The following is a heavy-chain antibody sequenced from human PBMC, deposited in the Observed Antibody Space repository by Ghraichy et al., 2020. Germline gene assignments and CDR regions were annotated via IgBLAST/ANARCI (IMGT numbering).Heavy chain of an antibody. D-gene: IGHD6-13*01. CDR1: GGSISSYY. CDR3: ARDVGISAAGTDYYYYGMAV. CDR2: IYYSGST. J-gene: IGHJ6*02. Sequence: SETLSLTCTVSGGSISSYYWSWIRQPPGKGLEWIGYIYYSGSTNYNPSLKSRVTISVDTSTNQFSLKLSSVTAADTAVYYCARDVGISAAGTDYYYYGMAVCGLRTTLTVSS. V-gene: IGHV4-59*01.